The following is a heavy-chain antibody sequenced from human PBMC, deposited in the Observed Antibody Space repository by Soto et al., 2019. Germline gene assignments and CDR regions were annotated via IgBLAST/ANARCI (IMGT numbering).Heavy chain of an antibody. D-gene: IGHD3-9*01. V-gene: IGHV3-20*04. CDR3: ARVIRGGYFDWFPLDY. CDR1: GFTFDDYG. J-gene: IGHJ4*02. Sequence: EVQLVESGGGVVRPGGSLRLSCAASGFTFDDYGMSWVRQAPGKGLEWVSGINWNGGNTGYADSVKGRFTISRDNAKNSLYLQMSSLRAEDTALYYCARVIRGGYFDWFPLDYWGQGTLVTVSS. CDR2: INWNGGNT.